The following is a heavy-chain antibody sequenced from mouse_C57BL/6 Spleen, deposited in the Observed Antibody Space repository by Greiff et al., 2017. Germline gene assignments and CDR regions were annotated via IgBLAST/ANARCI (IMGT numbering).Heavy chain of an antibody. CDR2: IRNKANNHAT. CDR3: TRGGIYYDYAWFAY. Sequence: EVKLEESGGGLVQPGGSMKLSCAASGFTFSDAWMDWVRQSPEKGLEWVAEIRNKANNHATYYAESVKGRFTISRDDSKSSVYLQMNSLRAEDTGIYYCTRGGIYYDYAWFAYWGQGTLVTVSA. V-gene: IGHV6-6*01. D-gene: IGHD2-4*01. CDR1: GFTFSDAW. J-gene: IGHJ3*01.